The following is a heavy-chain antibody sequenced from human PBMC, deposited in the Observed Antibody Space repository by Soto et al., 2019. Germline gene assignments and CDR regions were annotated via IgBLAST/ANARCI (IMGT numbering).Heavy chain of an antibody. CDR3: ARGQFGESSIYYYGMDV. CDR2: IYYSGST. D-gene: IGHD3-10*01. V-gene: IGHV4-59*01. J-gene: IGHJ6*02. Sequence: KSSETLSLTCTVSGGSISSYYWSWIRQPPGKGLEWIGYIYYSGSTNYNPSLKSRVTISVDTSKNQFSLKLSSVTAADTAVYYCARGQFGESSIYYYGMDVRGPGTKVTVYS. CDR1: GGSISSYY.